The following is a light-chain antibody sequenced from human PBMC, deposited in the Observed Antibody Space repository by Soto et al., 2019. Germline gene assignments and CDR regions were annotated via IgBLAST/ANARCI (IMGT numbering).Light chain of an antibody. CDR3: SSYISTSRYV. CDR1: SSDVGKYDR. V-gene: IGLV2-18*02. CDR2: EVT. J-gene: IGLJ1*01. Sequence: LTQPPSVSGSPGQSVTISCTGTSSDVGKYDRVSWYQQPPGTAPKLIIYEVTNRPSGVPARFSGSKSGNTASLTISGLQAEDEADYYCSSYISTSRYVFGAGTKVTVL.